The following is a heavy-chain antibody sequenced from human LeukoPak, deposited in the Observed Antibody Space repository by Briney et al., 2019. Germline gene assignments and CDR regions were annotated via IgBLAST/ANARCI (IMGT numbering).Heavy chain of an antibody. Sequence: PGGSLRLSCAASGFTFNDYYMSWIRQAPGKGLEWLLYINIGGTNTHYADSVKGRFTISRDNAKKSLYLEMNNLRAEDTAVYYCATDGAGFDTWGQGVLVTVSS. CDR2: INIGGTNT. CDR1: GFTFNDYY. CDR3: ATDGAGFDT. J-gene: IGHJ5*02. V-gene: IGHV3-11*01.